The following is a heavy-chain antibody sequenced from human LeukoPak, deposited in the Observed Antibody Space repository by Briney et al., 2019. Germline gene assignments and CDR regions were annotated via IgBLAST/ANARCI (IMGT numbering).Heavy chain of an antibody. V-gene: IGHV4-59*01. CDR3: ARETPEGPGAFDI. Sequence: PSETLSLTCTVSGGSISSYYWSWIRQSPGTGLEWIGYIYYTGSTNYNPSLKSRVTISVDTSKNQFSLRLSSVTAADTAVYYCARETPEGPGAFDIWGQGTMVTVSS. J-gene: IGHJ3*02. CDR2: IYYTGST. CDR1: GGSISSYY.